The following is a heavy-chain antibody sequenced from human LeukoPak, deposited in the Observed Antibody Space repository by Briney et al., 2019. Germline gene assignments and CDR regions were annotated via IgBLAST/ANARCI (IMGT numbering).Heavy chain of an antibody. CDR1: GFTFSSYW. CDR2: IENDGITT. CDR3: ARIPYDGSGYYSYFDY. D-gene: IGHD3-22*01. V-gene: IGHV3-74*01. Sequence: GGSLRLSCAASGFTFSSYWMHWVRQAPGKGLVWVSRIENDGITTRYADSVKGRFIISRDNAKNTLYLQMNSLRVEDTAVYYCARIPYDGSGYYSYFDYWGQGTLVTVSS. J-gene: IGHJ4*02.